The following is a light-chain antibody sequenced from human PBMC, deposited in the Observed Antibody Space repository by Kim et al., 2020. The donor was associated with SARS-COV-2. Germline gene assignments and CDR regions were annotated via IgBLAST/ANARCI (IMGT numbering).Light chain of an antibody. V-gene: IGKV3-15*01. CDR2: GAS. CDR1: QSVSSY. CDR3: QKYDNWPIT. Sequence: VSPGERATLYCRTSQSVSSYLAWYQQKPGQAPRLLIYGASTRATGIPARFSGSGSGSEFTLTISSLQSEDFAVYYCQKYDNWPITFGQGTRLEIK. J-gene: IGKJ5*01.